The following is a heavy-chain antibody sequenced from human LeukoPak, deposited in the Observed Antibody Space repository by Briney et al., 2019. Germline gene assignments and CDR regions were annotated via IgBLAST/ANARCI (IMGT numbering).Heavy chain of an antibody. CDR2: ISSGSSYI. CDR1: GFTFSSYS. CDR3: ARAPVYCSSTSCYSPSGFDY. Sequence: GGSLRLSCAASGFTFSSYSMNWVRQAPGKGLEWVSSISSGSSYIYYADSVKGRFTIPRDNAKNSLYLQMNSLRAEDTAVYYCARAPVYCSSTSCYSPSGFDYWGQGTLVTVSS. D-gene: IGHD2-2*01. J-gene: IGHJ4*02. V-gene: IGHV3-21*01.